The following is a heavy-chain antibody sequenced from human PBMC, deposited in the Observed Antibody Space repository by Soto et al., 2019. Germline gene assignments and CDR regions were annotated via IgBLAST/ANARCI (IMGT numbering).Heavy chain of an antibody. V-gene: IGHV3-74*01. D-gene: IGHD2-2*01. CDR2: ITSDGTSA. CDR3: ARVRGYCSSTSCPDGYYYYMDV. CDR1: GFTFSSQW. J-gene: IGHJ6*03. Sequence: PGGSLRLSCAASGFTFSSQWMHWVRQAPGKGLVWVSRITSDGTSASYADSVKGRFTISRDNAKNSLYLQMNSLRAEDTAVYYCARVRGYCSSTSCPDGYYYYMDVWGKGTTVTVSS.